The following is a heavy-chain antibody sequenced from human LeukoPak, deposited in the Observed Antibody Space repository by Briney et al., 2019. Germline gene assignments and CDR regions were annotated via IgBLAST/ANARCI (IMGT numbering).Heavy chain of an antibody. J-gene: IGHJ4*02. CDR3: ASLGSAAGDY. CDR2: IYTSGST. V-gene: IGHV4-4*07. CDR1: GGSISSYY. D-gene: IGHD6-13*01. Sequence: SETLSLTCTVSGGSISSYYWSRIRQPAGKGLEWIGRIYTSGSTNYNPSLKSRVTMSVDMSKNQFSLKLSSVTAADTAVYYCASLGSAAGDYWGQGTLVTVSS.